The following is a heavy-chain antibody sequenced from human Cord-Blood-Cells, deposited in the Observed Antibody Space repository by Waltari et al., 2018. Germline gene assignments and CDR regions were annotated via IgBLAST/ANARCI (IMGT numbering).Heavy chain of an antibody. V-gene: IGHV3-30-3*01. CDR2: RSKCGGNE. J-gene: IGHJ4*02. CDR1: GFTLGSYA. Sequence: QVQLVVSGGGVVQPGRSLRISWAASGFTLGSYAMLWVGPAPGKVLEWVALRSKCGGNEYSADSVKGRFTISRDNSKNTLDLQMNSLSAEDSALYYCARGLSSSPDDYWGQGTLVTVSS. CDR3: ARGLSSSPDDY. D-gene: IGHD6-6*01.